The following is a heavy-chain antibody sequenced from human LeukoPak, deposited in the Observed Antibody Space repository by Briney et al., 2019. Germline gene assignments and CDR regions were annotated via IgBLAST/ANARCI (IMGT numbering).Heavy chain of an antibody. CDR1: GFTFSSYG. D-gene: IGHD5-24*01. J-gene: IGHJ4*02. CDR3: AKAEMATISQYYFDY. CDR2: ISYDGSNK. V-gene: IGHV3-30*18. Sequence: GRSLRLSCAASGFTFSSYGMHWVRQAPGKGLEWVAVISYDGSNKYYADSVKGRFTISRDNSKNTLYLQMNSLRAEDTAVYYCAKAEMATISQYYFDYWGQGPLVTVSS.